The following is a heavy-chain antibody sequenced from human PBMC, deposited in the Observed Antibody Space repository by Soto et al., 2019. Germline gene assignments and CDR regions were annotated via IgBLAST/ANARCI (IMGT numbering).Heavy chain of an antibody. CDR3: AGSVISGSYQFDY. CDR2: IWYDGSNK. J-gene: IGHJ4*02. Sequence: QVQLVESGGGVVQPGRSLRLSCAASGFTFSSYGMHWVRQAPGKGLEWVSSIWYDGSNKYYADSVKGRFTISRDNSKNTLYLQVNSLRAEDTAVYYCAGSVISGSYQFDYWGQGTLVTASS. V-gene: IGHV3-33*01. D-gene: IGHD1-26*01. CDR1: GFTFSSYG.